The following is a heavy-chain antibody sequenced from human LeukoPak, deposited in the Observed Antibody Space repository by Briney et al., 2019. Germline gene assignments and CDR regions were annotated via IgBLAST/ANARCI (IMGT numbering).Heavy chain of an antibody. CDR2: IYTGGNT. Sequence: GGSLRLSCAASGFTVDSNYLGWVRQAPGKGLEWVSTIYTGGNTYYAASVKGRFTISRDFSKNTVFLHMNSLRAEDTAMYYCARGDDSGYYDYFDYWGQGALVTVSS. CDR3: ARGDDSGYYDYFDY. V-gene: IGHV3-53*01. J-gene: IGHJ4*02. CDR1: GFTVDSNY. D-gene: IGHD3-22*01.